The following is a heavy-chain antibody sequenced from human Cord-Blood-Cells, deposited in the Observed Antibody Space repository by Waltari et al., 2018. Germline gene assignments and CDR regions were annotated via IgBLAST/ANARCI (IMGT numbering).Heavy chain of an antibody. CDR2: INPNSGGT. CDR3: ARDFCSSTSCYDY. Sequence: QVQLVQSGAEVKKPGASVKVSCKASGYTFTGYYMHWVRQAPGQGLEWMGRINPNSGGTNYAQKFQGRVTMTSDTSISTAYMELSRLRSDDTAVYYCARDFCSSTSCYDYWGQGTLVTVSS. CDR1: GYTFTGYY. D-gene: IGHD2-2*01. J-gene: IGHJ4*02. V-gene: IGHV1-2*06.